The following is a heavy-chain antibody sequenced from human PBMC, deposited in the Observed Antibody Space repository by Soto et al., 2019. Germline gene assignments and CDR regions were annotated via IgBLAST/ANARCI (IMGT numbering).Heavy chain of an antibody. CDR2: ISGGSGTI. CDR3: ARGQRYSYDSSDYYNYGMDV. CDR1: GFTFSSYS. D-gene: IGHD3-22*01. Sequence: PGGSLRLSCAASGFTFSSYSINWVRQAPGKGLEWVSYISGGSGTIYYTDSVRGRFTISRDNAKNSLYLQMYSLRDEDTAVYYCARGQRYSYDSSDYYNYGMDVWGQGTTVTVSS. V-gene: IGHV3-48*02. J-gene: IGHJ6*02.